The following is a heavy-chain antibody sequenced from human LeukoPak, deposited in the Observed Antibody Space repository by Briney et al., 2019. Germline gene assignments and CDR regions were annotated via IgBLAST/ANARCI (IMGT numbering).Heavy chain of an antibody. Sequence: GGSLRLSCAASGFTFSNFGMHWVRQAPGKGLEWVANIKQDGSEKYYVDSVKGRFTISRDNAKSSLYLQMNSLRAEDTAVYYCARARRGYTDYWGQGTLVTVSS. CDR2: IKQDGSEK. CDR3: ARARRGYTDY. V-gene: IGHV3-7*01. D-gene: IGHD2-2*02. CDR1: GFTFSNFG. J-gene: IGHJ4*02.